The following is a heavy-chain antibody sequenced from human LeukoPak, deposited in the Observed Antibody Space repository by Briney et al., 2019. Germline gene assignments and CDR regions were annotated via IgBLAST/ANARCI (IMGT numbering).Heavy chain of an antibody. CDR3: ARSGRFGGSHAFDI. CDR1: GFTFSSYS. V-gene: IGHV3-21*04. Sequence: GGSLRLSCAASGFTFSSYSMNWVRQAPGKGLEWVSSISSSSSYIYYADSVKGRFTISRDNAKNSLYLQMNSLRAEDTAVYYCARSGRFGGSHAFDIWGQGTMVTVSS. D-gene: IGHD3-10*01. J-gene: IGHJ3*02. CDR2: ISSSSSYI.